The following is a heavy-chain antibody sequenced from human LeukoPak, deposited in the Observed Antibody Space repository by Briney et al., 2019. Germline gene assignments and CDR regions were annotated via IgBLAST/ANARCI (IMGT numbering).Heavy chain of an antibody. D-gene: IGHD5-24*01. Sequence: ASVKVSCKASGYTVTSYYMHRVRQAPGQGLEWMAILNPSGGSSNHAQKFQGRATLTRATSTGTVYMELSSLRSEDTAVYYCASVYKHGMDVWGQGTTVIVSS. CDR2: LNPSGGSS. CDR3: ASVYKHGMDV. V-gene: IGHV1-46*01. J-gene: IGHJ6*02. CDR1: GYTVTSYY.